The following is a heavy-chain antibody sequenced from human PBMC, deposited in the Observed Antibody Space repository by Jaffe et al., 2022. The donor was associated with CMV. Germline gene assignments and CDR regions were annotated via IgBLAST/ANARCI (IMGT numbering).Heavy chain of an antibody. D-gene: IGHD4-17*01. CDR1: GFTFSSYS. Sequence: EVQLVESGGGLVKPGGSLRLSCAASGFTFSSYSMNWVRQAPGKGLEWVSSISSSSSYIYYADSVKGRFTISRDNAKNSLYLQMNSLRAEDTAVYYCARDNDLYGAYRYYMDVWGKGTTVTVSS. J-gene: IGHJ6*03. V-gene: IGHV3-21*01. CDR2: ISSSSSYI. CDR3: ARDNDLYGAYRYYMDV.